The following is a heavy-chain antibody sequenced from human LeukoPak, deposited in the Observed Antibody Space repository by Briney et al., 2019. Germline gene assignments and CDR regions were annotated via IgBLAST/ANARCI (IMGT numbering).Heavy chain of an antibody. CDR3: AGGTSGWYDFDY. D-gene: IGHD6-19*01. Sequence: GGSLRLSCAASGFTFSDYYMSWIRQAPGKGLEWVSYISSSGNTIYYADSVKGRFTISRDNAKNSLFLQMNSLRAEDTAVYYCAGGTSGWYDFDYWGQGTLVTVSS. CDR2: ISSSGNTI. V-gene: IGHV3-11*04. CDR1: GFTFSDYY. J-gene: IGHJ4*02.